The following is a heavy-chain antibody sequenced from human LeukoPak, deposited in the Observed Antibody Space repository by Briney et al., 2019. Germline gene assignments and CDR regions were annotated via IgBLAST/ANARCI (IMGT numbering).Heavy chain of an antibody. J-gene: IGHJ4*02. D-gene: IGHD3-9*01. V-gene: IGHV4-38-2*02. CDR1: GYSISSGYY. Sequence: SETLSLTCTVSGYSISSGYYWSWIRQPPGKGLEWIAYIHYSGSTHYNPSLRSRATISVDTSKNQLSLKLTSVTAADTAVYYCARMGIRLFDWLPTYYFDYWGQGTLVTVSS. CDR3: ARMGIRLFDWLPTYYFDY. CDR2: IHYSGST.